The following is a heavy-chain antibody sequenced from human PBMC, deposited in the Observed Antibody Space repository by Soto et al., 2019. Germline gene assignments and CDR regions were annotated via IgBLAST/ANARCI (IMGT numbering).Heavy chain of an antibody. J-gene: IGHJ6*03. D-gene: IGHD3-16*02. CDR2: ISYDGSNK. CDR1: GFTFSSYG. CDR3: AKEASYDYIWGSYRPTSYYYYYMDV. V-gene: IGHV3-30*18. Sequence: GGSLRLSCAASGFTFSSYGMHWVRKAPGKGLEWVAVISYDGSNKYYADSVKGRFTISRDNSKNTLYLQMNSLRAEDTAVYYCAKEASYDYIWGSYRPTSYYYYYMDVWGKGTTVTVSS.